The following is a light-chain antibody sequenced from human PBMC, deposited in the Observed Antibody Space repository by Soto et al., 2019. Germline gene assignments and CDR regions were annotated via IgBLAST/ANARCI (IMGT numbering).Light chain of an antibody. Sequence: EIVLTYSPGTLSLSPGERATLXWRASQSVSGSYLAWYQQKPGQAPRVLIYSASLRATGIPDRFSGSGSGTDFSLTISRLEPEDFAVYYCQQYGSSPITFGQGTRLEIK. CDR3: QQYGSSPIT. CDR1: QSVSGSY. CDR2: SAS. V-gene: IGKV3-20*01. J-gene: IGKJ5*01.